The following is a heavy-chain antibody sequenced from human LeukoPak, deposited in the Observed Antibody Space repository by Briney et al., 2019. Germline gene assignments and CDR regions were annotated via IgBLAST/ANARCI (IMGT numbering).Heavy chain of an antibody. V-gene: IGHV3-74*01. CDR3: ARDDFLTY. CDR1: GFTFSTYW. Sequence: GGSLRLSCAASGFTFSTYWMHWVRHVPGKGLEWVSRIKSDGSSTSYADSVKGRFTISRDNAKNTLYLQMNSLRAEDTAVYYCARDDFLTYWGQGTLVSVPS. D-gene: IGHD3/OR15-3a*01. J-gene: IGHJ4*02. CDR2: IKSDGSST.